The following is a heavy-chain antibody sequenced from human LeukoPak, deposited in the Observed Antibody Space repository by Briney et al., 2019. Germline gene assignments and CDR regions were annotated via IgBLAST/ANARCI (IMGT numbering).Heavy chain of an antibody. D-gene: IGHD1-26*01. Sequence: GGSLRLSCAASGFTFSSYAMSWVRQAPGKGLEWVSSISGSGSSTYYAGSVKGRFTISRDNSKNTLYVQMNSLRAEDTAVYSCARGLQWELPFDYWGQGTLVTVSS. J-gene: IGHJ4*02. CDR3: ARGLQWELPFDY. CDR2: ISGSGSST. CDR1: GFTFSSYA. V-gene: IGHV3-23*01.